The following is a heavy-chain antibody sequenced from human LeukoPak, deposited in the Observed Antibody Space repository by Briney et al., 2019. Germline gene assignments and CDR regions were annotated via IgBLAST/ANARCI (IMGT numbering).Heavy chain of an antibody. D-gene: IGHD3-10*01. J-gene: IGHJ5*02. V-gene: IGHV4-34*01. CDR2: INHSGST. Sequence: SGTLSLTCAVYGGSFSGYYWSWIRQPPGKGLEWIGEINHSGSTNYNPSLKSRVTISVDTSKNQFSLKLSSVTAADTAVYYCARGWFGTNWFDPWGQGTLVTVSS. CDR3: ARGWFGTNWFDP. CDR1: GGSFSGYY.